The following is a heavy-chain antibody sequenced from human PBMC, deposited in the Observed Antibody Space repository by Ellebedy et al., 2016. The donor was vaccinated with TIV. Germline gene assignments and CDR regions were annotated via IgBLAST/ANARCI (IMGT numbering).Heavy chain of an antibody. V-gene: IGHV3-7*04. J-gene: IGHJ4*02. D-gene: IGHD2-2*03. CDR2: IKEDGSEK. CDR3: ARGEGWIGN. Sequence: GESLKISXAASGFTFSGYWISWVRQAPGKGLEWVANIKEDGSEKYYVDSVKGRFTISSDNAKNSLYLQMNSLRAEDTAVYFCARGEGWIGNWGQGTLVTVSS. CDR1: GFTFSGYW.